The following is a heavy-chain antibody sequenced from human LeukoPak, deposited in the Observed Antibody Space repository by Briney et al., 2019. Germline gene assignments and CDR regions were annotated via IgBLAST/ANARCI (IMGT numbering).Heavy chain of an antibody. D-gene: IGHD2-8*01. CDR3: VGSNGAAGAAFDS. CDR2: IKIDSGGT. CDR1: GSTFTSYY. V-gene: IGHV1-2*02. Sequence: ASVKASCKASGSTFTSYYMHLVREAPGPGLEWMGWIKIDSGGTESSWNYRGRVTMTKDTYINTAYMELTRLTSDDTAVYYCVGSNGAAGAAFDSWGEGAQVSVCS. J-gene: IGHJ4*02.